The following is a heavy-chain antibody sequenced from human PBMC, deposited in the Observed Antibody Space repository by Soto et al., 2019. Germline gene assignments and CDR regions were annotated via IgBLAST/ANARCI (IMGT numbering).Heavy chain of an antibody. V-gene: IGHV3-15*07. CDR1: GFTFSNAW. D-gene: IGHD6-13*01. Sequence: EVQLVESGGGLVKPGGSLRLSCAASGFTFSNAWMNWVRQAPGKGLEWVGRIKSKPDGGTTDYAAPVKGRFTISRDDSKNTLYLQMNSLKTEDTAVYYCTTQPSSSWYPRDYWGQGTLVTVSS. CDR2: IKSKPDGGTT. CDR3: TTQPSSSWYPRDY. J-gene: IGHJ4*02.